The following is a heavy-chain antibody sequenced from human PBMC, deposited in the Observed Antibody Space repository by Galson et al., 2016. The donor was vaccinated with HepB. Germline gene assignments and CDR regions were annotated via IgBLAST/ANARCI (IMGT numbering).Heavy chain of an antibody. Sequence: SLRLSCAVSGFTFSSYALTWVRQAPGEGLEWVSTISSGGTTYYADSVKDRFTISRDNSKNTLFLQMNSLRAEDTATYYCAIDPSHWIENPFALWGQGTLVTVSS. D-gene: IGHD2-2*03. CDR2: ISSGGTT. CDR3: AIDPSHWIENPFAL. CDR1: GFTFSSYA. J-gene: IGHJ4*02. V-gene: IGHV3-23*01.